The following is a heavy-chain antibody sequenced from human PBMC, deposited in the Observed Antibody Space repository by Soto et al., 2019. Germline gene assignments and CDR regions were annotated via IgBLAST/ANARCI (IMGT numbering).Heavy chain of an antibody. J-gene: IGHJ3*02. CDR1: GGSISSGGYY. V-gene: IGHV4-31*03. CDR2: IYYSGST. Sequence: SETLSLTCTVSGGSISSGGYYWSWIRQHPGKGLEWIGYIYYSGSTYYNPSLKSRVTISVDTSKNQFSLKLSSVTAADTAVYYCARVSGHVTMVRGVIDAFDIWGQGTMVTVSS. D-gene: IGHD3-10*01. CDR3: ARVSGHVTMVRGVIDAFDI.